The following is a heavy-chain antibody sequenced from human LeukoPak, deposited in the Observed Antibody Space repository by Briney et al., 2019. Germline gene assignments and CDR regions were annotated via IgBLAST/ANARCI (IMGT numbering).Heavy chain of an antibody. CDR2: ISAYNGNT. Sequence: ASVKVSCKASGYTFTSYSISWVRQAPGQGLELMGWISAYNGNTIYAQKVKGRVTMTTDTSTSTAYMELRSLNSDDAAVYYCARASYCSDGSCYSDYWGQGTLVTVSS. CDR1: GYTFTSYS. J-gene: IGHJ4*02. CDR3: ARASYCSDGSCYSDY. V-gene: IGHV1-18*01. D-gene: IGHD2-15*01.